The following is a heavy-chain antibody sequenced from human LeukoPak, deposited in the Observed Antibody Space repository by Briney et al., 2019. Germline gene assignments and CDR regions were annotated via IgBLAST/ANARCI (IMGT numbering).Heavy chain of an antibody. V-gene: IGHV4-59*01. CDR3: ARDDYRGVANFDP. J-gene: IGHJ5*02. CDR1: GGYIRPYL. CDR2: IYYTGST. D-gene: IGHD3-10*01. Sequence: SETLSLTCSVSGGYIRPYLWSWFPEPPGEGLVWFGYIYYTGSTIYSPSLKSRVTISVDKSKNKFSLQLTSVTAADTAVYYCARDDYRGVANFDPWGQGTLVTVSS.